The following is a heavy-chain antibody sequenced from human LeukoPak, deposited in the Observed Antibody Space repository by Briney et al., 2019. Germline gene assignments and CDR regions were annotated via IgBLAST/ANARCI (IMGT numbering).Heavy chain of an antibody. CDR3: ARYCSGGSCYPGY. CDR2: IYPSNGGT. D-gene: IGHD2-15*01. CDR1: GYTFTGSY. V-gene: IGHV1-2*02. J-gene: IGHJ4*02. Sequence: ASVKVSCKASGYTFTGSYMHWVRQAPGQGLEWMGWIYPSNGGTNYAQKFQGRVTMTRDTSISTAYMELSSLRSDDTAVYYCARYCSGGSCYPGYWGQGTLVTVSS.